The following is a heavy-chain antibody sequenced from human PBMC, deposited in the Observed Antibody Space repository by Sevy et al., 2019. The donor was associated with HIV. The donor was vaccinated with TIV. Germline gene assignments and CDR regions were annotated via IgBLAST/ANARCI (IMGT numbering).Heavy chain of an antibody. J-gene: IGHJ4*01. CDR2: ISSESGYI. D-gene: IGHD6-19*01. Sequence: GGSLRFSCAASGLTFSNDNMNWVRQAPGKGLEWVSFISSESGYIYYADSVKGRFSISRDNAKNSLYLQMNSLRAEDTAVYYCARDGKVPVPGLYYFDYWGHGTLVTVSS. CDR1: GLTFSNDN. V-gene: IGHV3-21*01. CDR3: ARDGKVPVPGLYYFDY.